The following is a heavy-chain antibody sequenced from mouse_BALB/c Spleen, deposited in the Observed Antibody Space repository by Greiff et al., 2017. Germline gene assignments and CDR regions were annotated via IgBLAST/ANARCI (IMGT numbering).Heavy chain of an antibody. D-gene: IGHD1-1*01. CDR1: GYTFTDYW. CDR2: IDTSDSYT. CDR3: ARCRYGSSSWFAY. V-gene: IGHV1-69*01. Sequence: VQLQQSGAELVMPGASVKMSCKASGYTFTDYWMHWVKQRPGQGLEWIGAIDTSDSYTSYNQKFKGKATLTVDESSSTAYMQLSSLTSEDSAVYYCARCRYGSSSWFAYWGQGTLVTVSA. J-gene: IGHJ3*01.